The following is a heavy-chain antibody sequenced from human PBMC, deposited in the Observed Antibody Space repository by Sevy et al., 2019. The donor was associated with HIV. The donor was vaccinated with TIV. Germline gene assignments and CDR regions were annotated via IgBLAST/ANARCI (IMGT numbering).Heavy chain of an antibody. CDR2: ITSESGYI. CDR3: ARDRVQPSHWYCDL. V-gene: IGHV3-21*01. CDR1: GFTFSNSN. J-gene: IGHJ2*01. Sequence: GGSLRLSCAGAGFTFSNSNMNWVRQAPGKGLQWVSSITSESGYIYYADSVKGRFIISRDNAKNSVYLQMNSLRADDTAVYYCARDRVQPSHWYCDLWGRGTLVTVSS. D-gene: IGHD3-10*01.